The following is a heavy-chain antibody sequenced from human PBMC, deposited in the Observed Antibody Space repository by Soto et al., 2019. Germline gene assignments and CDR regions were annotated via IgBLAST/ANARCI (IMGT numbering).Heavy chain of an antibody. D-gene: IGHD3-22*01. CDR1: CYRFTIYF. Sequence: GESLNISCNVSCYRFTIYFIGCVRQLPGKGLEWMGIIYPGDSDTRYSPSFQGQVTISADKSISTAYLQWSSLKASDTAMYYCAIQPYYYDSSFDLWGRGTLVTVS. J-gene: IGHJ2*01. V-gene: IGHV5-51*01. CDR3: AIQPYYYDSSFDL. CDR2: IYPGDSDT.